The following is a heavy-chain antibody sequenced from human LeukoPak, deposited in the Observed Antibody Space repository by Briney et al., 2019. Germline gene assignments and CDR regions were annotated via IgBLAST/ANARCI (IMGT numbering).Heavy chain of an antibody. CDR1: GFTFGTYA. J-gene: IGHJ4*02. CDR3: AKGPPDSSNWYKRTEG. V-gene: IGHV3-23*01. D-gene: IGHD6-13*01. CDR2: ISGSGDST. Sequence: GGSLRLSCAASGFTFGTYAMSWVRQAPGKGLEWVSDISGSGDSTHYADSVKGRFTISRDNSKNTLYLQMNSLRVEDMAVYYCAKGPPDSSNWYKRTEGWGQGTLVTVSS.